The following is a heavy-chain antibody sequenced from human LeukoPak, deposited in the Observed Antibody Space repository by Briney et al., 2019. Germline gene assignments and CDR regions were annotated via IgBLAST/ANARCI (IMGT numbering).Heavy chain of an antibody. CDR2: IYYSGST. CDR1: GGSISGGGYY. Sequence: EPSETLSLTCTVSGGSISGGGYYWSSIRQHPGKGLEWIGYIYYSGSTYYNPSLKSRVTIPVDTSKNQFSLKLSSVTAADTAVYYCASATEEQQLSGWGQGTLVTVSS. J-gene: IGHJ4*02. CDR3: ASATEEQQLSG. V-gene: IGHV4-31*03. D-gene: IGHD6-13*01.